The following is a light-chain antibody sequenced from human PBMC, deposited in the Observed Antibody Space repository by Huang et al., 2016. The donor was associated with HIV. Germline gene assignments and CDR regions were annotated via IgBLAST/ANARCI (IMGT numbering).Light chain of an antibody. CDR1: QSVGSY. V-gene: IGKV3-11*01. Sequence: EVMLTQSPSILSLSLGGTGTISCKASQSVGSYVAWYQQRPGQSPRLLLYDTSNRAAGISTRFSGSGSGTDFTLTISGLESGDLGVFYCQQRSTWPLTFGGGTKVA. CDR2: DTS. CDR3: QQRSTWPLT. J-gene: IGKJ4*01.